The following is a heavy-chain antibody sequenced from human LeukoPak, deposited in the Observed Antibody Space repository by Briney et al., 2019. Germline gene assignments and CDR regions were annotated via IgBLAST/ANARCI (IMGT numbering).Heavy chain of an antibody. CDR1: GFTFSSYA. D-gene: IGHD2-8*02. CDR2: ISGNGRST. J-gene: IGHJ4*02. CDR3: AKEYYVLLVYALGGSFDY. Sequence: GGSLRLSCAASGFTFSSYAMSWVRQAPGKGLEWVSTISGNGRSTYYGDSVKGRFAISRDNSKNTLSLQMNSLRAEDTAVYYCAKEYYVLLVYALGGSFDYWGRGTLVTVSS. V-gene: IGHV3-23*01.